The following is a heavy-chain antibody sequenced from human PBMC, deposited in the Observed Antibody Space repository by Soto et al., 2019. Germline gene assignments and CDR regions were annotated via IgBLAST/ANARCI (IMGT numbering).Heavy chain of an antibody. J-gene: IGHJ2*01. Sequence: QLQLQESGPGLVKPSETLSLTCTVSGGSISSSSYYWGWIRQPPGKGLEWIGSIYYSGSTYYNPSLKSRVTISVDTSKNQFSLKPSSVTAADTAVYYCARPTVTTPRAYFDLWGRGTLVTVSS. D-gene: IGHD4-17*01. CDR1: GGSISSSSYY. CDR2: IYYSGST. CDR3: ARPTVTTPRAYFDL. V-gene: IGHV4-39*01.